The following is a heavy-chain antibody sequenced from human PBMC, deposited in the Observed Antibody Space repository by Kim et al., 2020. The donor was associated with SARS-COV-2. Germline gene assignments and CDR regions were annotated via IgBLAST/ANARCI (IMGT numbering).Heavy chain of an antibody. CDR1: GFTFDDYG. D-gene: IGHD3-16*01. CDR3: AREGIMITCGVAAAWFDP. V-gene: IGHV3-20*01. Sequence: GGSLRLSCAASGFTFDDYGMRWVRQAPGKGLEWVAGINWNGGSTDYADSVKGRFTISRDNSKNSLYLQMNSLRAEDTAVYHCAREGIMITCGVAAAWFDPWGQGTLVTVSS. J-gene: IGHJ5*02. CDR2: INWNGGST.